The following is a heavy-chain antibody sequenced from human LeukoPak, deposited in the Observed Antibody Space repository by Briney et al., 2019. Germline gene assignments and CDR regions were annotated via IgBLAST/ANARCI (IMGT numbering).Heavy chain of an antibody. J-gene: IGHJ3*02. CDR1: GGSISSSSYY. CDR3: AREGFITILEGAFDT. D-gene: IGHD3-3*01. CDR2: IYYSGST. Sequence: SETLSLTCTVSGGSISSSSYYWGWIRQPPGKGLEWIGSIYYSGSTYYNPSLKSRVTISVDTSKNQFSLKLSSVTAADTAVYYCAREGFITILEGAFDTWGQGTMVTVSS. V-gene: IGHV4-39*07.